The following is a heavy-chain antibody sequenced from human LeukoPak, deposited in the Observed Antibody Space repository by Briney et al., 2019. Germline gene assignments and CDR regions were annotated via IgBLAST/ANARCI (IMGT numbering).Heavy chain of an antibody. Sequence: SETLSLTCAVSGGSFSGYYWSWIRQPPGKGLEWIGEINHSGSTNYNPSLKSRVTISVDTSKNQFSLKLSSVTAADTAVYYCARFSWSYFDYWGQGTLVTVSS. J-gene: IGHJ4*02. CDR3: ARFSWSYFDY. D-gene: IGHD2-15*01. V-gene: IGHV4-34*01. CDR2: INHSGST. CDR1: GGSFSGYY.